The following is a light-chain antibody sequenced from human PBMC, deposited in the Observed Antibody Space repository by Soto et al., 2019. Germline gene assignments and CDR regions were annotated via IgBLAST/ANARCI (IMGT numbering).Light chain of an antibody. CDR1: QDINIY. J-gene: IGKJ4*01. CDR2: AAS. CDR3: QKYDDAPLT. V-gene: IGKV1-27*01. Sequence: DIQMTQSPSSLSASVGDRVTITCRAGQDINIYLAWYQQKPGKVPKLLISAASTLQSGVPSRFSGSGSGTDFTLTISSLQPEDVAPYYCQKYDDAPLTVGGGTKVEIK.